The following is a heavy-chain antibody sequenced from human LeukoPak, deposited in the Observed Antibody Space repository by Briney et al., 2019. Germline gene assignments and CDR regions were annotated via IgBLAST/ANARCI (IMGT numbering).Heavy chain of an antibody. CDR2: INPNSGGT. CDR3: ARDRGYCTNGVCPEYYFDY. CDR1: GYTFTVYY. Sequence: ASVNVSCTASGYTFTVYYMHWVRQAPGQGLEWIGWINPNSGGTNYAQKFQGRVTMTRDTSISTAYMELSRLRSDDTAVYYCARDRGYCTNGVCPEYYFDYWGQGTLVTVSS. V-gene: IGHV1-2*02. D-gene: IGHD2-8*01. J-gene: IGHJ4*02.